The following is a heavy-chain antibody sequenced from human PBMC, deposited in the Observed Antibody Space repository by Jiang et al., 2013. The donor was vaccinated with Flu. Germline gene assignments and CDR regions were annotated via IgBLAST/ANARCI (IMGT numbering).Heavy chain of an antibody. V-gene: IGHV2-5*02. CDR3: AHRLFASSSSAYFDH. Sequence: TQTLTLTCTFSGFSLXTSGVGVGWIRQPPGKALEWLALIFWDDDYRYRPSLNSRLTITKDTSKNQVVLTMTNMDPVDTATYYCAHRLFASSSSAYFDHWGQGILVTVSS. CDR2: IFWDDDY. CDR1: GFSLXTSGVG. D-gene: IGHD6-6*01. J-gene: IGHJ4*02.